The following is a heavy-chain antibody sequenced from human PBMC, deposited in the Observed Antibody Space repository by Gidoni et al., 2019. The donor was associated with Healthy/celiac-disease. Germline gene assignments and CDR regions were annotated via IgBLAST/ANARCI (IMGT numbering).Heavy chain of an antibody. CDR1: GGSISSYY. Sequence: QVQLQESGPGLVKPSETLSLTCTVSGGSISSYYWSWIRQPPGKGLEWIGYIYYSGSTNYNPSLKSRVTISVDTSKNQFSLKLSSVTAADTAVYYCARDPYGASLPGGAFDIWGQGTMVTVSS. D-gene: IGHD4-17*01. J-gene: IGHJ3*02. CDR2: IYYSGST. V-gene: IGHV4-59*01. CDR3: ARDPYGASLPGGAFDI.